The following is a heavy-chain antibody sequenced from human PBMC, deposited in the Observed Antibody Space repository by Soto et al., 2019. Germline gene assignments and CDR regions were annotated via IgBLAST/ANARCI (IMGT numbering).Heavy chain of an antibody. J-gene: IGHJ4*02. Sequence: VGSLRLSCAASGFTFSSYSMNWVRQAPGKGLEWVSSISSSSSYIYYADSVKGRFTISRDNAKNSLYLQMNSLRAEDTAVYYCARDLRDDFGVVINFDYWGQGTLVTVSS. CDR2: ISSSSSYI. CDR3: ARDLRDDFGVVINFDY. CDR1: GFTFSSYS. V-gene: IGHV3-21*01. D-gene: IGHD3-3*01.